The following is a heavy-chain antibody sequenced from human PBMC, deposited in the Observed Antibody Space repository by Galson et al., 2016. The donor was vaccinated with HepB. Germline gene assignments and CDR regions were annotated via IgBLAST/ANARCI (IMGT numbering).Heavy chain of an antibody. J-gene: IGHJ4*02. CDR2: IYYTGST. D-gene: IGHD2-21*02. CDR1: GGSMRSYE. Sequence: SETLSLTCSVYGGSMRSYEWSWIRQPPGKGLEWIGFIYYTGSTNYNPSLKSRVTISADMSKKQFSLNLSSVTAADTAVYYCAREGGDGSLDHWGQGTLVTVSS. V-gene: IGHV4-59*01. CDR3: AREGGDGSLDH.